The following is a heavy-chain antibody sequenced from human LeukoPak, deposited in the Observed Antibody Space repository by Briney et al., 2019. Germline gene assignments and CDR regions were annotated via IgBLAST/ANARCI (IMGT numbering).Heavy chain of an antibody. CDR3: ARDGSSTVTTDY. V-gene: IGHV1-69*13. Sequence: GASVTVSFTASGGTFSSYAISWVRQAPGQGLEWMGGIIPIFGTANYAQKFQGRVTITADESTSTAYMELSSLRSEDTAVYYCARDGSSTVTTDYWGQGTLVTVSS. J-gene: IGHJ4*02. CDR2: IIPIFGTA. CDR1: GGTFSSYA. D-gene: IGHD4-17*01.